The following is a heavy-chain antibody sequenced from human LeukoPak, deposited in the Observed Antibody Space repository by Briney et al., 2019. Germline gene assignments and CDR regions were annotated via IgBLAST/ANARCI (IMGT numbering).Heavy chain of an antibody. D-gene: IGHD2-2*01. CDR1: GGSISRSSYY. V-gene: IGHV4-39*01. J-gene: IGHJ4*02. CDR2: IYYSGST. Sequence: PSETLPLTCTVSGGSISRSSYYWGWIRQPPGKGLEWIGSIYYSGSTYYNPSLKSRVTISVDTSKNQFSLKLSSVTAADTAVYYCARQLGYCSSTSCYADKVDYWGQGTLVTVSS. CDR3: ARQLGYCSSTSCYADKVDY.